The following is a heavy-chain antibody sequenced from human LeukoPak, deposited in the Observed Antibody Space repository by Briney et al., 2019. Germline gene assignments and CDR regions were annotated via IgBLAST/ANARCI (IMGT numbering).Heavy chain of an antibody. Sequence: GESLKISCKGSGYSFTNYWIGWGRQMPGKGLEWMGIIHPGDSGTRYSPSFQGQVTMSVDESITTAYLQWSSLRASDSAIYYCARGGSYRYGSSDYWGQGTLVTVSS. CDR2: IHPGDSGT. CDR3: ARGGSYRYGSSDY. CDR1: GYSFTNYW. J-gene: IGHJ4*02. D-gene: IGHD5-18*01. V-gene: IGHV5-51*01.